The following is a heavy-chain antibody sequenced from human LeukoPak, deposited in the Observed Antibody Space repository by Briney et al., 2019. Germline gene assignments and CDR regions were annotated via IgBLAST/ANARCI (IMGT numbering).Heavy chain of an antibody. CDR2: IYYSGST. CDR3: ARHLGYCSSTSCPGLGDSGGGFDY. V-gene: IGHV4-30-4*08. CDR1: GGSTSSGDYY. D-gene: IGHD2-2*01. Sequence: PSQTLSLTCTVSGGSTSSGDYYWSWIRQPPGKGLEWIGYIYYSGSTYYNPSLKSRVTISVDTSKNQFSLKLSSVTAADTAVYYCARHLGYCSSTSCPGLGDSGGGFDYWGQGTLVTVSS. J-gene: IGHJ4*02.